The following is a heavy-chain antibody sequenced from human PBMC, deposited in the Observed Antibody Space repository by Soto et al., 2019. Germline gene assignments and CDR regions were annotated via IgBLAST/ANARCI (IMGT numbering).Heavy chain of an antibody. CDR3: ARDVGNYVPYYYGMDV. CDR1: GFTFSNYA. Sequence: QVQLVDSGGGVVQPGRSLRLSCAASGFTFSNYAMHWVRQAPGKGLEWVAVIAYDGNNKYYAESVRGRFTISRDNSKNALFLQMSTLRQEDTAVYYCARDVGNYVPYYYGMDVWGQGTTVTVSS. J-gene: IGHJ6*02. V-gene: IGHV3-30*03. D-gene: IGHD4-4*01. CDR2: IAYDGNNK.